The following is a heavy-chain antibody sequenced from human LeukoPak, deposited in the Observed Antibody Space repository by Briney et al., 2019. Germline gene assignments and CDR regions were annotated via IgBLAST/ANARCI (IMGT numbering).Heavy chain of an antibody. D-gene: IGHD4/OR15-4a*01. Sequence: KLQGRVTMTTDTSTTTAYMELRSLRSDDTAMYYCARVDKTYGAHEDYWGQGTLVTVSS. J-gene: IGHJ4*02. V-gene: IGHV1-18*01. CDR3: ARVDKTYGAHEDY.